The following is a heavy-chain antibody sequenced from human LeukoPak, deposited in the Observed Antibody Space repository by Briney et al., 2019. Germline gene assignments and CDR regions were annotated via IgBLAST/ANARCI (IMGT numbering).Heavy chain of an antibody. J-gene: IGHJ4*02. V-gene: IGHV3-23*01. D-gene: IGHD3-16*01. CDR2: ITGSTYSP. CDR3: AREGEHIDY. CDR1: GFIFSSYG. Sequence: PGGTLRLSCAASGFIFSSYGMSWVRQGPGEGLEWISGITGSTYSPYYADSVRGRFTISRDNAKNSLYLQMNSLRAEDTAVYYCAREGEHIDYWGQGTLVTVSS.